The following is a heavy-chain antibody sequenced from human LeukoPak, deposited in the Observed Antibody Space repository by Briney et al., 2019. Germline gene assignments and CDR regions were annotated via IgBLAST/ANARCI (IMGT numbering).Heavy chain of an antibody. J-gene: IGHJ3*02. V-gene: IGHV4-4*09. CDR2: IYTSGST. Sequence: SETLSLTCTVSGGSISSYYWSWIRQPPGKGLEWIGYIYTSGSTNYNPSLKSRVTISVDTSKNQFSLKLSSVTAADTAVYYCARHILERRAAFDIWGQGTVVTVSS. D-gene: IGHD1-1*01. CDR1: GGSISSYY. CDR3: ARHILERRAAFDI.